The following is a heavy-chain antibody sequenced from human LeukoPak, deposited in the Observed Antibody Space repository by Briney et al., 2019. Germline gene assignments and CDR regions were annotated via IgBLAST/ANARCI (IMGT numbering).Heavy chain of an antibody. D-gene: IGHD1-14*01. Sequence: SQTLSLTCSASGGFISSGDYCWGWIRQPPGKGLEWIGYIYYSGSTNYNPSLKSRVTISVDTSKNQFSLKLSSVTAADTAVYYCARDVGDTTAFDIWGQGTMVTVSS. CDR1: GGFISSGDYC. V-gene: IGHV4-61*08. CDR3: ARDVGDTTAFDI. J-gene: IGHJ3*02. CDR2: IYYSGST.